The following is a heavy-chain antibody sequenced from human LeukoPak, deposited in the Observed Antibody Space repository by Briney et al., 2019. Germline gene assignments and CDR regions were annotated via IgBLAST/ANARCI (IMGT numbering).Heavy chain of an antibody. CDR1: GFTFSSYS. Sequence: GGSLRLSCAASGFTFSSYSMNWVRQAPRKGLEWVSSIYYADSVKGRFTISRDNAKNSLYLQMNSLRAEDTAVYYCARAFPGGDYLLDFDYWGQGTLVTVSS. CDR2: I. V-gene: IGHV3-21*01. CDR3: ARAFPGGDYLLDFDY. D-gene: IGHD2-21*02. J-gene: IGHJ4*02.